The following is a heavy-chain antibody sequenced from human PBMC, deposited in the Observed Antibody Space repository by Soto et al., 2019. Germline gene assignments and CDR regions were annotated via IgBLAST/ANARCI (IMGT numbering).Heavy chain of an antibody. CDR1: GFTFSNAW. Sequence: GGSLRLSCAASGFTFSNAWMNWVRQAPGKGLEWVGRIKSKTDGGTTDYAAPVKGRFTISRDDSKNTLYLQMNSLKTEDTAVYYCTTGSDYGAADAGYGMDVWGQGTTVTVSS. D-gene: IGHD4-17*01. J-gene: IGHJ6*02. V-gene: IGHV3-15*07. CDR3: TTGSDYGAADAGYGMDV. CDR2: IKSKTDGGTT.